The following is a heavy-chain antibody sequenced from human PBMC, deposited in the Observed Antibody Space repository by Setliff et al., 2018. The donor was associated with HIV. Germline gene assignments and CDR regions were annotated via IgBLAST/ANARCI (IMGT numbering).Heavy chain of an antibody. J-gene: IGHJ3*02. V-gene: IGHV1-69*13. CDR1: GDTFSNYA. D-gene: IGHD3-16*01. CDR3: ARSGTHLEESRGSSAWVSAAFDI. Sequence: SVKVSCKASGDTFSNYAIIWVRQAPGQGLEWIGGIIPPFGTADYAQKFQGRVTITADESTTTAYMELSSLRSEDTAVYYCARSGTHLEESRGSSAWVSAAFDIWGQGTMVTVSS. CDR2: IIPPFGTA.